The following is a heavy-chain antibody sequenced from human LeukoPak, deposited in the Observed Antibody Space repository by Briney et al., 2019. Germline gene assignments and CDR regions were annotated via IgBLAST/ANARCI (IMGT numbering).Heavy chain of an antibody. Sequence: GGSLRLSCAASGFTFDDYGMSWXXHAPGKGXEWXSGINWNGGSTGYADSVRGRFAISRDNAQNSLYLQMNSLRAEDTAMYFCARVGSSTYFYYYMDVWGKGTTVTVSS. CDR2: INWNGGST. J-gene: IGHJ6*03. D-gene: IGHD6-13*01. CDR3: ARVGSSTYFYYYMDV. V-gene: IGHV3-20*04. CDR1: GFTFDDYG.